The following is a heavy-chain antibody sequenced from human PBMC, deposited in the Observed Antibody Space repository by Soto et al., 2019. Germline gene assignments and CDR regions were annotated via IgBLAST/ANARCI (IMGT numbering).Heavy chain of an antibody. J-gene: IGHJ6*02. D-gene: IGHD3-9*01. Sequence: GGSLRLSCAASGFTFDDYTMHWVRQAPGKGLEWVSLISWDGGSTYYADSVKGRFTISRDNSKNSLYLQMNSLRTEDTALYYCAKGGPTYYDILTGYPYYYYGMDVWGQGTTVTVSS. CDR1: GFTFDDYT. V-gene: IGHV3-43*01. CDR3: AKGGPTYYDILTGYPYYYYGMDV. CDR2: ISWDGGST.